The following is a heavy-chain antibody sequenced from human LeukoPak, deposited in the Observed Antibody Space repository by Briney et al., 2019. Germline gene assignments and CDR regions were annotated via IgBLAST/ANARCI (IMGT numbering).Heavy chain of an antibody. Sequence: SETPSLTCAVYGGSFSGYYWSWIRQPPGKGLEWIGEINHSGSTNYNPSLKSRVTISVDTSKNQFSLKLSSVTAADTAVYYCACGSGTDDDYWGQGTLVTVSS. CDR2: INHSGST. CDR3: ACGSGTDDDY. CDR1: GGSFSGYY. V-gene: IGHV4-34*01. J-gene: IGHJ4*02. D-gene: IGHD3-10*01.